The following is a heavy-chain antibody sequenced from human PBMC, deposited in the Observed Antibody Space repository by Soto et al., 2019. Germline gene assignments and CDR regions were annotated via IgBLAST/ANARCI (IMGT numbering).Heavy chain of an antibody. CDR3: ARSPGWGSGTYFDY. D-gene: IGHD3-10*01. CDR2: IYYSGST. V-gene: IGHV4-31*03. CDR1: GGSISSGGYY. J-gene: IGHJ4*02. Sequence: SETLSLTCTVSGGSISSGGYYWSWIRQHPGKGLEWIGYIYYSGSTYYNPSLKSRVTISVDTSKNQFSLKLSSVTAADTAVYYCARSPGWGSGTYFDYWGQGTLVTVSS.